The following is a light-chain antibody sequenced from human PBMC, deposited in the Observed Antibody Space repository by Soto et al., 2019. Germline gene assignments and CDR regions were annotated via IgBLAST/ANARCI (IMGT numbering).Light chain of an antibody. CDR1: SSDVGGYNY. J-gene: IGLJ2*01. CDR2: DVS. Sequence: QSALTQPASVSGSPGQSITISCTGTSSDVGGYNYVSWYQQHPGKAPKLMIYDVSNRPSGVSNRFSGSKSGNTASLTISGLQAEDEAHYYSTSYTSSTTLLFGGGTKLTVL. CDR3: TSYTSSTTLL. V-gene: IGLV2-14*01.